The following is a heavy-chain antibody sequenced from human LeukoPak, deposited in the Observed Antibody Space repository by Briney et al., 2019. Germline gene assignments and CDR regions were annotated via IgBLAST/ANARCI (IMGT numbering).Heavy chain of an antibody. J-gene: IGHJ4*02. CDR3: ATLAVVPAAIPDY. Sequence: PGGSLRLSCAASGFTFSSYSMNWVRQAPGKGLEWVAFIRYDGSNKYYADSVKGRFTISRDNSKNTLYLQMNSLRAEDTAVYYCATLAVVPAAIPDYWGQGTLVTVSS. CDR2: IRYDGSNK. CDR1: GFTFSSYS. V-gene: IGHV3-30*02. D-gene: IGHD2-2*01.